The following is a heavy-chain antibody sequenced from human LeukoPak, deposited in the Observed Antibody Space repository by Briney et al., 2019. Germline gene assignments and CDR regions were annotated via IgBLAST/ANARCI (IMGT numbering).Heavy chain of an antibody. D-gene: IGHD6-19*01. CDR2: INLSGST. V-gene: IGHV4-34*01. CDR1: GGSFSAYY. CDR3: ARGSVGIVDSGWYYLFDY. Sequence: KTSETLSLTCAVYGGSFSAYYWSWIRQPPGKGLEWIGEINLSGSTNYNPSLKSRVTISVDTSKNQFSLKLSSVTAADTAVYYCARGSVGIVDSGWYYLFDYWGQGTLVTVSS. J-gene: IGHJ4*02.